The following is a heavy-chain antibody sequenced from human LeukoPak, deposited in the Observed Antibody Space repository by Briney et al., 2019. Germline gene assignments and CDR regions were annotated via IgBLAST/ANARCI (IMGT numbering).Heavy chain of an antibody. CDR3: AEARDIAVAGISY. CDR1: GYTFTGYY. D-gene: IGHD6-19*01. V-gene: IGHV1-2*02. CDR2: INPNSGGT. J-gene: IGHJ4*02. Sequence: GASVKVSCKASGYTFTGYYMHWVRQAPGQGLEWMGWINPNSGGTNYAQKFQGRVTMTRDTSISTAYMELSRLRSDDTAVYYCAEARDIAVAGISYWGQGTLVTVSS.